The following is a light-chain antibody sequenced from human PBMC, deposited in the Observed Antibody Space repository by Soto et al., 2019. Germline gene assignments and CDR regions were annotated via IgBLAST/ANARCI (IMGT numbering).Light chain of an antibody. CDR1: SSDVGAYNY. V-gene: IGLV2-14*03. Sequence: QSALTQPASVSGSPGQSITISCAGTSSDVGAYNYVSWYQHHPGKAPKLMIYDVNNRHSGDSNHFSGSKSGNTASLTISGLQAEDEADYYCSSWTSGATYVFGSGTKLTVL. J-gene: IGLJ1*01. CDR2: DVN. CDR3: SSWTSGATYV.